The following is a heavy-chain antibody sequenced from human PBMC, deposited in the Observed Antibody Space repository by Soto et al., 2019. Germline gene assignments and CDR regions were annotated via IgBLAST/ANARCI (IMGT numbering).Heavy chain of an antibody. CDR1: GASISSYY. CDR3: ASLYSSGLFYFDY. CDR2: IYYSGST. D-gene: IGHD6-19*01. V-gene: IGHV4-59*08. J-gene: IGHJ4*02. Sequence: SETLSLTCTVSGASISSYYWSWIRQPPGKALEWIGYIYYSGSTNYNPSLKSRVTISVDASKSHFSLELNSVTAADTAVYYCASLYSSGLFYFDYWGQGSLVTVSS.